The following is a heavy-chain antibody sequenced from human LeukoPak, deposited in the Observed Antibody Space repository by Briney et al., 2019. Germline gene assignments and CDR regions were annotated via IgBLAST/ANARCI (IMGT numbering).Heavy chain of an antibody. V-gene: IGHV3-48*04. Sequence: GGSLRLSCTTSGFTSSRYSMNWVRQAPGKGLEWISYISSSSSNIQYADSVKGRFTISRDNARNSLYLQMNNLRAEDTAVYHCARGDGDDNWLIDYWGQGTLVTVSS. J-gene: IGHJ4*02. D-gene: IGHD1-1*01. CDR2: ISSSSSNI. CDR1: GFTSSRYS. CDR3: ARGDGDDNWLIDY.